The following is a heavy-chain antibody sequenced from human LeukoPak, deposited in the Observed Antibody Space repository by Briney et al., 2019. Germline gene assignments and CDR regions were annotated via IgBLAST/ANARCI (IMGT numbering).Heavy chain of an antibody. CDR3: AKGDHYYDFGLDV. V-gene: IGHV3-23*01. CDR1: GFTFRNFA. D-gene: IGHD3-3*01. J-gene: IGHJ6*02. CDR2: ISGSGAKT. Sequence: GESLRLSCAVSGFTFRNFAMSWVRQAPGKGLDWVSSISGSGAKTSYADSVKGRFTISRENSKNTLYLQMNSLRVEDTAVYYGAKGDHYYDFGLDVWGQGTAVTVSS.